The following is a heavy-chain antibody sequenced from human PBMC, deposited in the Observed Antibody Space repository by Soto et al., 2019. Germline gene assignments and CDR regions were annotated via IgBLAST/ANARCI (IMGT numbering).Heavy chain of an antibody. D-gene: IGHD2-15*01. CDR3: AKEWSQGYYFDY. V-gene: IGHV3-23*01. CDR1: GFAFSNYA. CDR2: ISGGGGTT. Sequence: EVQLLESGGDLVQPGGSLRLSCAASGFAFSNYAMNWVRQAPGKGLEWVSVISGGGGTTYYADSVKGRFTISRDNSKKTLYLQMSSLRGDDTAVYYCAKEWSQGYYFDYWGHGTLVIVSS. J-gene: IGHJ4*01.